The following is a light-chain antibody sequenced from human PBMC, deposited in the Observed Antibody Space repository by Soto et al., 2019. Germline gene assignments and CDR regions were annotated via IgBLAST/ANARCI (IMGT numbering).Light chain of an antibody. CDR2: YAS. Sequence: EILMTQSPATLSVSPGERATLSCRASQSVSNNLAWYQQKPGQAPRLLIYYASTRATGIPARFSGSGSGTAFTLTISSLQSDDFALYYCQQYNDWPPITFGQGTRLEVK. J-gene: IGKJ5*01. CDR3: QQYNDWPPIT. CDR1: QSVSNN. V-gene: IGKV3-15*01.